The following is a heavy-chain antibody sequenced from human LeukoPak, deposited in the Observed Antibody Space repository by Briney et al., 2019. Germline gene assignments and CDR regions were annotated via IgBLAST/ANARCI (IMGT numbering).Heavy chain of an antibody. CDR1: GGSISSYS. D-gene: IGHD4-17*01. Sequence: PSETLSLTCTVSGGSISSYSWSWIRQPPGKGLEWIGYMYSRRGTNDNPSLKSRVTISRDTSKNQLSLRVTSVTAADTAMYYCARHYLYGDPQAFDIWGQGTMVTVSS. CDR3: ARHYLYGDPQAFDI. CDR2: MYSRRGT. J-gene: IGHJ3*02. V-gene: IGHV4-59*08.